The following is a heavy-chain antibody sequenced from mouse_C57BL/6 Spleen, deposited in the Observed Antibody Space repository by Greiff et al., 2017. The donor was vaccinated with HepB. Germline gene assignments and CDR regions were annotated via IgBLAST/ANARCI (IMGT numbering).Heavy chain of an antibody. Sequence: VQLQQPGAELVRPGSSVKLSCKASGYTFTSYWMDWVKQRPGQGLEWIGNIYPSDSETHYNQKFKDKATLTVDKSSSTAYMQLSSLTSEDSAVYYCARNGGLRQDYYAMDYWGQGTSVTVSS. CDR3: ARNGGLRQDYYAMDY. CDR1: GYTFTSYW. CDR2: IYPSDSET. J-gene: IGHJ4*01. D-gene: IGHD2-4*01. V-gene: IGHV1-61*01.